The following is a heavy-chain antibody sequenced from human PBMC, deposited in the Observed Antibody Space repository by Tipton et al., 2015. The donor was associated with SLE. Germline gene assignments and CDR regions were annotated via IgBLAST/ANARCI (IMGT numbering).Heavy chain of an antibody. V-gene: IGHV4-34*09. CDR2: INHSGST. CDR3: ARHLGASFDF. CDR1: GGSISSHY. Sequence: TLSLTCTVSGGSISSHYWSWIRQPPGKGLEWIAEINHSGSTNFNPSLRSRVDISVDTSQNQFSLRLTSVTAADTAVYYCARHLGASFDFWGQGILVTVSS. J-gene: IGHJ4*02.